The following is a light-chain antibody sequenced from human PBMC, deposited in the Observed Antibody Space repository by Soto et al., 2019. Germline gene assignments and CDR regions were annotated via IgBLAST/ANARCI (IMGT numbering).Light chain of an antibody. CDR2: EVS. J-gene: IGLJ1*01. CDR3: CSYARSRTSYV. CDR1: SSDVGSYNL. Sequence: QSALTQPASVSGSPGQSITISCTETSSDVGSYNLVSWYQHHPGKAPKLIIYEVSKRPSGVSNGFSGSKSGNTASLTISGLQAEDEADYYCCSYARSRTSYVFGTGTKVTVL. V-gene: IGLV2-23*02.